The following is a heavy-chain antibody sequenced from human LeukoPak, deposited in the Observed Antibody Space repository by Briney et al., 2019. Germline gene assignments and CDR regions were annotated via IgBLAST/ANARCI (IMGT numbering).Heavy chain of an antibody. J-gene: IGHJ4*02. CDR2: INPNSGGT. D-gene: IGHD1-1*01. CDR3: ARYPGTTSYPFDY. CDR1: GYTFTGYY. Sequence: ASVKVSCKASGYTFTGYYMHWVRQAPGKGVEWMGWINPNSGGTNYAQKFQGRVTMTRDTSISTAYMELSGLRSDDTAVYYCARYPGTTSYPFDYWGQGTLVTVSS. V-gene: IGHV1-2*02.